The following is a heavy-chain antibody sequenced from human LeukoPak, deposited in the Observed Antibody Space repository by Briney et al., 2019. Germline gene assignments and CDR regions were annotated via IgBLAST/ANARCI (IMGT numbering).Heavy chain of an antibody. D-gene: IGHD2-2*01. CDR3: ARVPAANNWFDP. CDR2: IYYSGST. V-gene: IGHV4-30-4*01. Sequence: KGLEWIGYIYYSGSTYYNPSLKSRVTISVDTSKNQFSLKLSSVTAADTAVYYCARVPAANNWFDPWGQGTLVTVSS. J-gene: IGHJ5*02.